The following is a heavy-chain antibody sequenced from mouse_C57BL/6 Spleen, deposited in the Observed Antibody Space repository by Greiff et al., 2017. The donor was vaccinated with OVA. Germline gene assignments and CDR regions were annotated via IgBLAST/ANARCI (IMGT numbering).Heavy chain of an antibody. CDR3: ARDDYDRYYAMDY. CDR1: GFTFSSYT. Sequence: EVKLVESGGGLVKPGGSLKLSCAASGFTFSSYTMSWVRQTPEKRLEWVATISGGGGNTYYPDSVKGRFTISRANAKNTLYLQMSSLRSEDTALYYCARDDYDRYYAMDYWGQGTSVTVSS. J-gene: IGHJ4*01. V-gene: IGHV5-9*01. D-gene: IGHD2-4*01. CDR2: ISGGGGNT.